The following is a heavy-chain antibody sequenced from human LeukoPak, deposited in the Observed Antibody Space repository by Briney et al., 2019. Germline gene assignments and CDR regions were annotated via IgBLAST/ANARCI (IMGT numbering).Heavy chain of an antibody. D-gene: IGHD2-21*02. Sequence: GGSLRLSCAASEFTFSSYPMSWVRQAPGKGLEWVSTISNSGGSIYYADSVKGRFTISRDNSKNTLYLQMNSLRAEDTAVYYCATTIVVVTANAFDYWGQGTLVTVSS. J-gene: IGHJ4*02. CDR3: ATTIVVVTANAFDY. V-gene: IGHV3-23*01. CDR2: ISNSGGSI. CDR1: EFTFSSYP.